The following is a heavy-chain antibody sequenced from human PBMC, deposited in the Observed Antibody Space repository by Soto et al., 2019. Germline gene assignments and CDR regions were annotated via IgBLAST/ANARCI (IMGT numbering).Heavy chain of an antibody. CDR3: ARVTLKAGNWFDP. Sequence: ASVKVSCKASGGTFNSYGISWVRQAPGQGFEWMGWINPHSRGTNYAQKFQGRVTMTRDTSNSTAYMELRGLTSDDTAVYYCARVTLKAGNWFDPWGQGTLVTVSS. J-gene: IGHJ5*02. CDR1: GGTFNSYG. CDR2: INPHSRGT. V-gene: IGHV1-2*02.